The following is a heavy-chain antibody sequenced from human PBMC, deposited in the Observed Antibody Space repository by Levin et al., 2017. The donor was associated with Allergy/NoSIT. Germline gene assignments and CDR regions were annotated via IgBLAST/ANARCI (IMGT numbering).Heavy chain of an antibody. CDR1: GGSISSGDYY. V-gene: IGHV4-30-4*08. CDR2: IYYSGST. Sequence: SETLSLTCTVSGGSISSGDYYWSWIRQPPGKGLEWIGYIYYSGSTYYNPSLKSRVTISVDTSKNQFSLKLSSVTAADTAVYYCARVVVVVAAIPAEIDYWGQGTLVTVSS. CDR3: ARVVVVVAAIPAEIDY. J-gene: IGHJ4*02. D-gene: IGHD2-15*01.